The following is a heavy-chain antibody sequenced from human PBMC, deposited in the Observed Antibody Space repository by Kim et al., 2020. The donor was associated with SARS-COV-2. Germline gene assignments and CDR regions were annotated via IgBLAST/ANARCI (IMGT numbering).Heavy chain of an antibody. D-gene: IGHD6-13*01. Sequence: YADSVKGRFTISRDNSKNTLYLQMSSLRAEDTAVYYCVKDYSSSWYYFDYWGQGTLVTVSS. CDR3: VKDYSSSWYYFDY. V-gene: IGHV3-64D*09. J-gene: IGHJ4*02.